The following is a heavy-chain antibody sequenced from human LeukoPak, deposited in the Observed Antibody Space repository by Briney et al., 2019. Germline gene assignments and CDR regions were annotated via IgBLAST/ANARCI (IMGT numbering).Heavy chain of an antibody. Sequence: PGGSLRLSCAASGFTFSSYAMNWVRQAPGKGLEWVSAITGSGGRTYYADSVEGRFTISRDNSKNTLYLQMNSLRAEDTAIYYCAKEYTGTFSPFPSYFDNWGQGTLVTVSS. V-gene: IGHV3-23*01. CDR3: AKEYTGTFSPFPSYFDN. J-gene: IGHJ4*02. D-gene: IGHD1-26*01. CDR2: ITGSGGRT. CDR1: GFTFSSYA.